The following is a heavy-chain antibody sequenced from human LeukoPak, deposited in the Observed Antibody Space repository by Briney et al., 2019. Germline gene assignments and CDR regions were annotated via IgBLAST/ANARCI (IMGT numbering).Heavy chain of an antibody. Sequence: GGSLRLSCAASGFTFDDYGMSWVRQAPGKGLEWVSGINWNGGNTGYADSVKGRFTISRDNAKNSLYLQMNSLRAEDTAVYYCARDLGEIVVVPAAISHWGQGTLVTVSS. D-gene: IGHD2-2*01. J-gene: IGHJ4*02. CDR3: ARDLGEIVVVPAAISH. CDR1: GFTFDDYG. V-gene: IGHV3-20*04. CDR2: INWNGGNT.